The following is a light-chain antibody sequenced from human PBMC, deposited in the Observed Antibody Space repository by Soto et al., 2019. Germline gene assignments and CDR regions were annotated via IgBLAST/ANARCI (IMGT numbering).Light chain of an antibody. CDR3: TSYAGSNNPVV. Sequence: QSALTQPPSASGSPRQSVTISCTGTSSDVGSYNYVSWYQQHPDKAPKLIIYGVNERPSGVPDRFSGSKSGNTASLTVSGLQAEDEADYYCTSYAGSNNPVVFGGGTKVTVL. CDR2: GVN. V-gene: IGLV2-8*01. J-gene: IGLJ3*02. CDR1: SSDVGSYNY.